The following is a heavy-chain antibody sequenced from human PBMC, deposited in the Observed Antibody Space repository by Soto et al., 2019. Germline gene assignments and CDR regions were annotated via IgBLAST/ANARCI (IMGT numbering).Heavy chain of an antibody. CDR3: ARGGVRGTTSRGQVYN. J-gene: IGHJ4*02. D-gene: IGHD1-7*01. Sequence: QVQVVESGGGLVKPGGSLRLSCAASGFTFSDYYMNWIRQAPGKGLEWVSYISSSSDYTKYADSVKGRFTISRDNAKSSLYLQMNSLTAEDTAVYYCARGGVRGTTSRGQVYNWGQGTLVTVSS. CDR1: GFTFSDYY. CDR2: ISSSSDYT. V-gene: IGHV3-11*06.